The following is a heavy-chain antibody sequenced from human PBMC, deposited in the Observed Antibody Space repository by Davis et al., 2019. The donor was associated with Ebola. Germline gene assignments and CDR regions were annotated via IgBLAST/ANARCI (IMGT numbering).Heavy chain of an antibody. CDR2: IIPILGTE. D-gene: IGHD5-12*01. CDR3: ARGLRENWFDP. J-gene: IGHJ5*02. Sequence: SVKVSCKASGDTFSSYSINWVRQAPGQGLEWMGGIIPILGTENYAQKFQGRITITADEFTNTAYMELSSLKSEDTAVYYCARGLRENWFDPWGQGSLVTVSS. CDR1: GDTFSSYS. V-gene: IGHV1-69*13.